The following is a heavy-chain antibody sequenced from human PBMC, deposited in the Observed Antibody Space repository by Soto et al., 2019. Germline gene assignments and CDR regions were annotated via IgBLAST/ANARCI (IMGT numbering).Heavy chain of an antibody. CDR3: AREALLNWFDP. V-gene: IGHV3-11*04. D-gene: IGHD2-15*01. J-gene: IGHJ5*02. Sequence: PGGSMRLSCAASGFTFSDYYVSWIRQAPGKGLEWVSYISSSGSTIYYADSVKGRFTISRDNAKNSLYLQMNSLRAEDTAVYYCAREALLNWFDPWGQGTLVTVSS. CDR1: GFTFSDYY. CDR2: ISSSGSTI.